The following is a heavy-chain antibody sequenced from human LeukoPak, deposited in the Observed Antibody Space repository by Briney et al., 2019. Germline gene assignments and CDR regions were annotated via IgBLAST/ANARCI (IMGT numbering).Heavy chain of an antibody. Sequence: SVKVPCKASGGTFSSYAISWVRQAPGQGLEWMGGIIPIFGTANYAQKFQGRVTITADESTSTAYMELSSLRSEDTAVYYCARGFWSGYYDLDYWGQGTLVTVSS. D-gene: IGHD3-3*01. V-gene: IGHV1-69*13. J-gene: IGHJ4*02. CDR2: IIPIFGTA. CDR3: ARGFWSGYYDLDY. CDR1: GGTFSSYA.